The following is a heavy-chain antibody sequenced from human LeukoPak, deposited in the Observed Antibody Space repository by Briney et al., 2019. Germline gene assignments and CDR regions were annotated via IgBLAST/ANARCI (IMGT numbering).Heavy chain of an antibody. CDR1: GFIFTKYS. J-gene: IGHJ3*02. CDR3: ARGRSSITSHAFDI. D-gene: IGHD2-2*01. V-gene: IGHV3-20*04. CDR2: INWNGVST. Sequence: GGSLRLSCAASGFIFTKYSMNWVRQAPGKGLEWVSGINWNGVSTGYADSVKGRFTISRDNAKNFFHLQMNSLRAEDTALYYCARGRSSITSHAFDIWGQGTMVTVSS.